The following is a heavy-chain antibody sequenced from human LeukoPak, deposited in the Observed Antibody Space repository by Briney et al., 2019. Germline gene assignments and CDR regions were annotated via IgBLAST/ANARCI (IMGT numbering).Heavy chain of an antibody. Sequence: PGGSLRLSCAASGFTFRSYGMHWVRQAPGKGLEWVAVIWYDGSNKYYAYSVKGRFTISRDNSKNTLYLQMNSLRAEDTAVYYCSATIAVAGTIDYWGQGTLVAVSS. D-gene: IGHD6-19*01. J-gene: IGHJ4*02. V-gene: IGHV3-33*01. CDR3: SATIAVAGTIDY. CDR1: GFTFRSYG. CDR2: IWYDGSNK.